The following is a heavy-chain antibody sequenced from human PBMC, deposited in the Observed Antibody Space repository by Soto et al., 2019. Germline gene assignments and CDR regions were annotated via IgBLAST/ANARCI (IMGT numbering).Heavy chain of an antibody. Sequence: GESLKISCKGSGYSFTSYWIGWVRQMPGKGLEWMGIIYPGDSDTRYSPSFQGQVTISADKSISTAYLQWSSLKASDTAMYYCASLYYDSSGYSDAFDIWGQGTMVTVS. CDR1: GYSFTSYW. J-gene: IGHJ3*02. CDR3: ASLYYDSSGYSDAFDI. V-gene: IGHV5-51*01. D-gene: IGHD3-22*01. CDR2: IYPGDSDT.